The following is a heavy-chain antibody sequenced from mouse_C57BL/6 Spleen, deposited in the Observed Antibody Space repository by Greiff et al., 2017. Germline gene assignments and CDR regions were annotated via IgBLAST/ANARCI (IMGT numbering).Heavy chain of an antibody. V-gene: IGHV2-2*01. CDR3: ASHDGYPYYYAMDY. Sequence: QVQLQQSGPGLVQPSQSLSITCTVSGFSLTSYGVHWVRQSPGKGLEWLGVIWSGGSTDYNAAFISSLSISKDNSKSQVFFKMNSLQADDTAIYYCASHDGYPYYYAMDYWGQGTSVTVSS. D-gene: IGHD2-3*01. J-gene: IGHJ4*01. CDR1: GFSLTSYG. CDR2: IWSGGST.